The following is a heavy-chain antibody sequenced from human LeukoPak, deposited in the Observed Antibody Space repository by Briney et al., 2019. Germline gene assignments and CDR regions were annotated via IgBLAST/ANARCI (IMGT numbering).Heavy chain of an antibody. CDR3: ARDRGYSGFMDV. V-gene: IGHV3-21*01. Sequence: PGGSLRLSCAASGFTFGSYSMNWARQAPGKGLEWVSSISSSSSYIYYADSVKGRFTISRDNAKNSLYLQMNSLRAEDTAVYYCARDRGYSGFMDVWGQGTTVTVSS. J-gene: IGHJ6*02. D-gene: IGHD5-12*01. CDR1: GFTFGSYS. CDR2: ISSSSSYI.